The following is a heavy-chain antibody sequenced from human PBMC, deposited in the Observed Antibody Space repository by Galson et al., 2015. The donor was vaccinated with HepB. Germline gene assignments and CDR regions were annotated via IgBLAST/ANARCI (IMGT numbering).Heavy chain of an antibody. J-gene: IGHJ3*02. V-gene: IGHV3-30*04. CDR2: ISYDGSNK. Sequence: SLRLSCAASEFTFSSYAMHWVRQAPGKGLEWVAVISYDGSNKYYADSVKGRFTISRDNSKNTLYLQMNSLRAEDTAVYYCAKVGGAVAGTTGSRAFDIWGQGTMVTVSS. D-gene: IGHD6-19*01. CDR3: AKVGGAVAGTTGSRAFDI. CDR1: EFTFSSYA.